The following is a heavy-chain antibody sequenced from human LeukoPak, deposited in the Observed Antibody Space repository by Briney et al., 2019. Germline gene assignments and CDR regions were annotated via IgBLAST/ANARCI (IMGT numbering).Heavy chain of an antibody. CDR3: ARSRITMVRGRSFRFDP. Sequence: ASVKASCKASGYTFTSYDINWVRQATGQGLEWMGWMNPNSGNTGYAQKFQGRVTMTRNTSISTAYMELSSLRSEDTAVYYCARSRITMVRGRSFRFDPWGQGTLVTVSS. D-gene: IGHD3-10*01. CDR2: MNPNSGNT. J-gene: IGHJ5*02. CDR1: GYTFTSYD. V-gene: IGHV1-8*01.